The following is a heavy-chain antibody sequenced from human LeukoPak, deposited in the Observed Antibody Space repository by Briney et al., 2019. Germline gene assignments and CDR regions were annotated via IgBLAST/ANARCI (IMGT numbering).Heavy chain of an antibody. CDR3: ARELGDSGSYYGSSGY. CDR1: GGSFSSGGYY. Sequence: PSETLSLTCTVSGGSFSSGGYYWSWIRQHPGKGLEWIGYIYYSGSTYYNPSLKSRVTISVDTSKNQFSLKLSSVTAADTAVYYCARELGDSGSYYGSSGYWGQGTLVTVSS. CDR2: IYYSGST. J-gene: IGHJ4*02. D-gene: IGHD1-26*01. V-gene: IGHV4-31*03.